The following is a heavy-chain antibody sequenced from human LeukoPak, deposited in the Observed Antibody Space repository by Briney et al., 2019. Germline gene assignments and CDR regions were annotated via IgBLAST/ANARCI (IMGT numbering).Heavy chain of an antibody. V-gene: IGHV4-34*01. Sequence: SETLSLTCAVYGGSFSGYYWSWIRQPPGKGLEWIGEINHSGSTNYNPSLKSRVTISVDTSKNQFSLKLSSVTAADTAVYYCARRVATYYMDVWGKGTTVTISS. CDR3: ARRVATYYMDV. CDR2: INHSGST. CDR1: GGSFSGYY. J-gene: IGHJ6*03. D-gene: IGHD2-15*01.